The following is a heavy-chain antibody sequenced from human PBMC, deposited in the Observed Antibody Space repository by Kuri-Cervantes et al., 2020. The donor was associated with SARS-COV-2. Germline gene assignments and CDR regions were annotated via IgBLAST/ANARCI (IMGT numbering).Heavy chain of an antibody. J-gene: IGHJ5*02. CDR1: GFTFSSYA. Sequence: GESLKISCAASGFTFSSYAMSWVRQAPGKGLEWVSAISGSGGSTYYADSVKGRFTISRDNSKNTLYLQMNSLRAEDTAVYYCAKVEGYSYPNWFDPWGQGTRVTVSS. CDR3: AKVEGYSYPNWFDP. V-gene: IGHV3-23*01. D-gene: IGHD5-18*01. CDR2: ISGSGGST.